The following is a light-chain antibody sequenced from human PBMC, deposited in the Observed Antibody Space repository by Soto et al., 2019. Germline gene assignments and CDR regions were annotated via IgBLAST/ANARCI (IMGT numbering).Light chain of an antibody. Sequence: QTVLTQPPSVSGAPGQRVTISCTGSSSNIGAGFDVHWYHQIAGTAPKLLIYGNSNRPSGVPDRFSGSKSGTSASLAINGLQAEDEAGYYCGSHAGDSNLVFGGGTKLTVL. J-gene: IGLJ3*02. CDR1: SSNIGAGFD. CDR3: GSHAGDSNLV. V-gene: IGLV1-40*01. CDR2: GNS.